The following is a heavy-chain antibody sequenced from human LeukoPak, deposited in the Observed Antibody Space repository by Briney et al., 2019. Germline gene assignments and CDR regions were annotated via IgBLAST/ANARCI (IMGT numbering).Heavy chain of an antibody. CDR3: ATSPASSCLDY. CDR1: GFIVSSNY. V-gene: IGHV3-53*01. CDR2: FYTGGST. D-gene: IGHD6-13*01. J-gene: IGHJ4*02. Sequence: PGGSLRLSCAASGFIVSSNYMSWVRQAPGKGLEWISVFYTGGSTFYADSVKGRFTISRDNSKNTLYLQMNSLRAEGTAVYYCATSPASSCLDYWGQGTLVTVSS.